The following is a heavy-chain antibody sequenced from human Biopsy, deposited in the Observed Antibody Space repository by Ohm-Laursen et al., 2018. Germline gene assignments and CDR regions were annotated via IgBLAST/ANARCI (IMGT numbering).Heavy chain of an antibody. CDR2: INPNNDNT. Sequence: SVKVSCKASGYTFTSYYLHWVRQAPGQGLEWMGRINPNNDNTAYAQKFQGRITMTKDTSTSTVYMDLSSLTFDDSAVYYCARGPRGLVVITTTALYFDYWGQGNLVAVSS. V-gene: IGHV1-46*01. J-gene: IGHJ4*02. CDR1: GYTFTSYY. D-gene: IGHD3-22*01. CDR3: ARGPRGLVVITTTALYFDY.